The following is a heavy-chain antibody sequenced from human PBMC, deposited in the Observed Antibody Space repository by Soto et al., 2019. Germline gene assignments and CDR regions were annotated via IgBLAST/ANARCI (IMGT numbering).Heavy chain of an antibody. V-gene: IGHV3-23*01. CDR2: ISGSGGST. CDR1: GFTFSSYA. J-gene: IGHJ4*02. Sequence: EVQLLESGGGLVQPGGSLRLSCAASGFTFSSYAMSWVRQASGKGLEWVSAISGSGGSTYYADSVKGRFTISRDSSKNTLYLQMISLRAEDTAVYYCAKGRMDHYYFDYWGQGTLVTVSS. CDR3: AKGRMDHYYFDY.